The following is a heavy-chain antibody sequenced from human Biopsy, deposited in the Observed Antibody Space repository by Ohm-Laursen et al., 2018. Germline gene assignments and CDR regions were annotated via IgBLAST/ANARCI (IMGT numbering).Heavy chain of an antibody. V-gene: IGHV3-7*01. CDR3: TRDTTYYAGTTYYDALDV. Sequence: SLRLSCAASGFTFRTYWMTWVRQAPGQGLEWVANIKRDGSQSNHADSVKGRFTISRDNANNSLYLHMNSLRAEDTAVYYCTRDTTYYAGTTYYDALDVWGQGTTVTVSS. CDR1: GFTFRTYW. J-gene: IGHJ3*01. CDR2: IKRDGSQS. D-gene: IGHD2/OR15-2a*01.